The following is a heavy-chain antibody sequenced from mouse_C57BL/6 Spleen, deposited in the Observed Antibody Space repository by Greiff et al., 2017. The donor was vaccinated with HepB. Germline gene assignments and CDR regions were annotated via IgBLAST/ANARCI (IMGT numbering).Heavy chain of an antibody. J-gene: IGHJ2*01. CDR3: ARLGYYGSSYFDY. CDR2: IYPRDGST. D-gene: IGHD1-1*01. CDR1: GYTFTSYD. Sequence: QVQLKQSGPELVKPGASVKLSCKASGYTFTSYDINWVKQRPGQGLEWIGWIYPRDGSTKYNEKFKGKATLTVDTSSSTAYMELHSLTSEDSAVYFCARLGYYGSSYFDYWGQGTTLTVSS. V-gene: IGHV1-85*01.